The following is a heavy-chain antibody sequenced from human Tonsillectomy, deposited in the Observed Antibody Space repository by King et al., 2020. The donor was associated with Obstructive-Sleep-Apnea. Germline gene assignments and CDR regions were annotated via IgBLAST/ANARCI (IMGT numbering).Heavy chain of an antibody. J-gene: IGHJ6*02. CDR1: GFSLSTSGMC. CDR3: ARVLYGAAAGNDYYYYGMDV. D-gene: IGHD6-13*01. Sequence: VTLKESGPALVKPTQTLTLTCTFSGFSLSTSGMCVSWIRQPPGKALEWLARIDWDDDKYYSTSLKTRLTISKDTSKNQVVLTMTNMDPVDTATYYCARVLYGAAAGNDYYYYGMDVWGQGTTVTVSS. CDR2: IDWDDDK. V-gene: IGHV2-70*11.